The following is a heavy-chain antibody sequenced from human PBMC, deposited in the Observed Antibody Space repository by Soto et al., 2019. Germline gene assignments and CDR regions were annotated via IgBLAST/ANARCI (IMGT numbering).Heavy chain of an antibody. Sequence: QVQLVQSGAEVKKPGASVKVSCKASGYTFTSYDINWVRQATGQGLEWMGWMNPNSGNTGYAQKFQGRVTMTRNTSNSKAYMGLSRLRSEDTAVYYCARASWGDYVWGSYRYWFDPWGQGTLVTVSS. J-gene: IGHJ5*02. CDR1: GYTFTSYD. CDR3: ARASWGDYVWGSYRYWFDP. V-gene: IGHV1-8*01. CDR2: MNPNSGNT. D-gene: IGHD3-16*02.